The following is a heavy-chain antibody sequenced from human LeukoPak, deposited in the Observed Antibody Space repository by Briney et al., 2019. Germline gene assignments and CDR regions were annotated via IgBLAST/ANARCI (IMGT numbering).Heavy chain of an antibody. J-gene: IGHJ4*02. CDR3: ARAAMQPGAYFDY. D-gene: IGHD2-2*01. CDR1: GGSISSGGYY. Sequence: SQTLSLTCTVSGGSISSGGYYWSWIRQHPGKGLEWIGYIYYSGSTYYNPSLKSRVTISVDTSKNQFSLKLSSVTAADTAVYYCARAAMQPGAYFDYWGQGTLVTVSS. CDR2: IYYSGST. V-gene: IGHV4-31*03.